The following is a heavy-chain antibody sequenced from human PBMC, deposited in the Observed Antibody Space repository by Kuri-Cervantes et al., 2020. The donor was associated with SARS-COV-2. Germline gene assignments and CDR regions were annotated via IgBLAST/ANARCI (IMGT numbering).Heavy chain of an antibody. CDR2: IYTSGST. D-gene: IGHD1-26*01. J-gene: IGHJ4*02. CDR3: ARDRWELHDY. Sequence: SETLSLTCTVSGGSISSGSYYWSWIRQPAGKGLEWIGRIYTSGSTNYNPSLKSRVTISVDTSKKQFSLKLSSVTAADTAVYYCARDRWELHDYWGQGTLVTVSS. CDR1: GGSISSGSYY. V-gene: IGHV4-61*02.